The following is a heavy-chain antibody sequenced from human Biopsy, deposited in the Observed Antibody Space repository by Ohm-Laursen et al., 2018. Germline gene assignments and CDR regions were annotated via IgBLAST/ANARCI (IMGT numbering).Heavy chain of an antibody. CDR1: GFTFSVYA. CDR2: IWYDGSSE. D-gene: IGHD1-26*01. V-gene: IGHV3-33*01. J-gene: IGHJ6*02. Sequence: SLRLSCSASGFTFSVYAMHWVRQAPGKGLELVAIIWYDGSSEYYADSVKGRFTISRDNSRNTVYLQMNSLRAEDTAIYYCARDPIVGSKADGMDVWGQGTTVTVSS. CDR3: ARDPIVGSKADGMDV.